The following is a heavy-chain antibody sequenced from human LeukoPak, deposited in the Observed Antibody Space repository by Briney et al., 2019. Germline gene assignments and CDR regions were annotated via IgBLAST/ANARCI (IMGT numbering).Heavy chain of an antibody. CDR2: INPNSGGT. V-gene: IGHV1-2*02. Sequence: ASVKVSCKASGYTFTGYYMHWVRQAPGQGLEWMGWINPNSGGTNYAQKFQGRVTMTRDTSISTAYMELSRLRSDDTAVYYCARDQWKGLTMIAVVSHAFDIWGQGTMVTVSS. D-gene: IGHD3-22*01. J-gene: IGHJ3*02. CDR1: GYTFTGYY. CDR3: ARDQWKGLTMIAVVSHAFDI.